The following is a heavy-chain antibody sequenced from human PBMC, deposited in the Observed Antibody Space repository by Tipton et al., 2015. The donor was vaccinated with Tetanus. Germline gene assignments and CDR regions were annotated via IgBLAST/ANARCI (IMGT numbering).Heavy chain of an antibody. D-gene: IGHD3-9*01. CDR3: ASSGSVLRGYYYYGMDV. Sequence: TLSLTCTVSGGSISSSSYYWGWIRQPPGKGLQWIGSIYYSGSTYYNPSLKSRVTISVDTSKNQFSLKLSSVTAADTAVYYCASSGSVLRGYYYYGMDVWGQGTTVTVSS. CDR2: IYYSGST. J-gene: IGHJ6*02. V-gene: IGHV4-39*01. CDR1: GGSISSSSYY.